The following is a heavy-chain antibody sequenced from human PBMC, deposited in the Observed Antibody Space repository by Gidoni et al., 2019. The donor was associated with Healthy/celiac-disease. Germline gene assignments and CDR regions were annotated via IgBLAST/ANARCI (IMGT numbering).Heavy chain of an antibody. V-gene: IGHV4-38-2*02. CDR1: GYSISSGYY. Sequence: QVQLQESGPGLVKPSETLSLTCTVSGYSISSGYYWGWIRQPPGKGLEWIGSIYHSGSTYYNPSLKSRVTISVDTSKNQFSLKLSSVTAADTAVYYCARDGVTSGQRGYYYGMDVWGQGTTVTVSS. CDR2: IYHSGST. CDR3: ARDGVTSGQRGYYYGMDV. J-gene: IGHJ6*02. D-gene: IGHD2-8*01.